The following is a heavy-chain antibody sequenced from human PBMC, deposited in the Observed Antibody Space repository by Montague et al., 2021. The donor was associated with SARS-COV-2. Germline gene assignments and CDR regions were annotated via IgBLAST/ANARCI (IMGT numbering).Heavy chain of an antibody. D-gene: IGHD3-10*01. Sequence: CAISGDSVSNNNAAWNWIRESPSRGLEWLGRTYYGSTWYTDYAVSVKGRIAINPDTSKNQFSLQLNSVTPEDTAVYYCAREGVGDLLFSFDSWGQGTLVTVSS. CDR3: AREGVGDLLFSFDS. CDR2: TYYGSTWYT. V-gene: IGHV6-1*01. J-gene: IGHJ4*02. CDR1: GDSVSNNNAA.